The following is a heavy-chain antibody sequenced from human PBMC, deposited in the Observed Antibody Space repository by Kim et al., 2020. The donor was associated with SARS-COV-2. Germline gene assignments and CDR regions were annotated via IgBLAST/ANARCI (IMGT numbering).Heavy chain of an antibody. Sequence: GGSLRLSCAASGFTSSSYGMHWVRQAPGKGLEWVAVISYDGSNIYYADSVKGRFTISRDNSKNTLYLQMNSLRAEDTAVYYCARDQAAGYSSSWNDHWGQGTLVPVPS. V-gene: IGHV3-33*05. J-gene: IGHJ4*02. CDR3: ARDQAAGYSSSWNDH. CDR1: GFTSSSYG. CDR2: ISYDGSNI. D-gene: IGHD6-13*01.